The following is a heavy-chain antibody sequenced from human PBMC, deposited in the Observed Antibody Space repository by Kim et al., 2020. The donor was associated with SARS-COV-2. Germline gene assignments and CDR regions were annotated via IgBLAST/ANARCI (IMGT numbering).Heavy chain of an antibody. CDR1: GFTFSSYW. V-gene: IGHV3-7*01. J-gene: IGHJ3*02. Sequence: GGSLRLSCAASGFTFSSYWMSWVRQAPGKGLEWVANIKQDGSEKYYVDSVKGRFTISRDNAKNSLYLQMNSLRAEDTAVYYCARSPAPYYYDSSDAFDIWGQGTMVTVSS. CDR3: ARSPAPYYYDSSDAFDI. D-gene: IGHD3-22*01. CDR2: IKQDGSEK.